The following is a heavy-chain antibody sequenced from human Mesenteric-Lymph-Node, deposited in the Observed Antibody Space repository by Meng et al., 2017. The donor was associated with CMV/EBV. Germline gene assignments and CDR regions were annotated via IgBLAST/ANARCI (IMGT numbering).Heavy chain of an antibody. J-gene: IGHJ6*02. CDR2: MNPKSGKT. Sequence: YTFTNNDINWVRQATGQGLEWMGWMNPKSGKTGNAQKFQGRVTMTRNTAISTAYMELSSLKSDDTAVYYCVRGRGSSWYVGHYGMDVWGLGTTVTVS. D-gene: IGHD6-13*01. V-gene: IGHV1-8*01. CDR3: VRGRGSSWYVGHYGMDV. CDR1: YTFTNND.